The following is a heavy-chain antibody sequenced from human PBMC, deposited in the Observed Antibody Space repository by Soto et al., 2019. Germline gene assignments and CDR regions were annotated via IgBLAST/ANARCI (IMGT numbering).Heavy chain of an antibody. CDR1: GFTFSSYG. J-gene: IGHJ4*02. CDR2: ISYDGSNK. D-gene: IGHD5-12*01. CDR3: AKEDIVATIWPMAVDY. V-gene: IGHV3-30*18. Sequence: GGSLRLSCAASGFTFSSYGMHWVRQAPGKGLEWVAVISYDGSNKYYADSVKGRFTISRDNSKNTLYLQMNSRRAEDTAVYYCAKEDIVATIWPMAVDYWGQGTLVTVSS.